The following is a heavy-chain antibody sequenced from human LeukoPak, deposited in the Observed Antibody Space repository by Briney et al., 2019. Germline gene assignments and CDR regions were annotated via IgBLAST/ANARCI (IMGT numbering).Heavy chain of an antibody. J-gene: IGHJ4*02. CDR2: NYYSGCT. CDR3: ARDLDGYNGGYVVL. CDR1: GGSISRYY. Sequence: SETLSLTCTVSGGSISRYYWSWIRQPPGKGLVWIGYNYYSGCTNYNPAFKSRVTISVDTSKNQFSLKLSSVTAADTAVYYCARDLDGYNGGYVVLWGEKTLDTVSS. V-gene: IGHV4-59*01. D-gene: IGHD5-24*01.